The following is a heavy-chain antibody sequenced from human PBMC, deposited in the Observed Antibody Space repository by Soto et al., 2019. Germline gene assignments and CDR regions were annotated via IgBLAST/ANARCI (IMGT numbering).Heavy chain of an antibody. CDR2: SYYSGTT. Sequence: SETLSLTCSVSGGSVSDKTYYWSWIRQPPGKGLEWIGSSYYSGTTYFNPSLKSRATISVDTSKNQFSLRLTSVTAADTAIYYCTRRYNWNDNYFDTWGPGALVTVSS. J-gene: IGHJ5*02. V-gene: IGHV4-39*01. CDR1: GGSVSDKTYY. D-gene: IGHD1-20*01. CDR3: TRRYNWNDNYFDT.